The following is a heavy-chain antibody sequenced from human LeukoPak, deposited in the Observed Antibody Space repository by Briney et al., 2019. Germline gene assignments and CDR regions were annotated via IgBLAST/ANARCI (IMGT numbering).Heavy chain of an antibody. CDR3: AREDYYDSGSNDY. Sequence: SETLSLTCTVSSGSISTSNYYWGWVRQPPGKALEWIGNIFYSGSTYYSPSLKSRVTISLDTSRNQFSLKLNSVTAADTAVYYYAREDYYDSGSNDYWGQGTLVTVSS. CDR2: IFYSGST. D-gene: IGHD3-22*01. J-gene: IGHJ4*02. V-gene: IGHV4-39*07. CDR1: SGSISTSNYY.